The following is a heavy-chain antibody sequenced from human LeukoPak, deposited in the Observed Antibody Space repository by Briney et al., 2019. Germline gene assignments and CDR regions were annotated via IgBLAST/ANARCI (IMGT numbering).Heavy chain of an antibody. CDR1: GYTLTHYY. V-gene: IGHV1-2*02. CDR3: ARGYAYFDY. CDR2: FNPNSGGT. D-gene: IGHD2-2*01. Sequence: ASVTVSCKASGYTLTHYYVHWVRLAPGQGPEWMGWFNPNSGGTNYAQKFQGRVTMTRDTSISTAYMELSRLTSDDTGVYYCARGYAYFDYWGQGTLVTVSS. J-gene: IGHJ4*02.